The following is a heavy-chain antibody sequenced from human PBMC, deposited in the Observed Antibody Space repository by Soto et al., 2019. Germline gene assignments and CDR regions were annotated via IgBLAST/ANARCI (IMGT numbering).Heavy chain of an antibody. CDR3: ARVKSYGSGSYSYYYYGMDV. Sequence: GGSLRLSCAASGFTFSSYAMHWVRQAPGKGLEWVAVIAYDGSNKYYADSVKGRFTISRDNSKNTLYLQMNSLRAEDTAVYYCARVKSYGSGSYSYYYYGMDVWGQGTTVTVSS. CDR2: IAYDGSNK. D-gene: IGHD3-10*01. CDR1: GFTFSSYA. V-gene: IGHV3-30-3*01. J-gene: IGHJ6*02.